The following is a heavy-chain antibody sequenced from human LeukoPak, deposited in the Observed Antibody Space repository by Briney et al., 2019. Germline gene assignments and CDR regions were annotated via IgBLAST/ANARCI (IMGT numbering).Heavy chain of an antibody. D-gene: IGHD6-19*01. Sequence: SETLSLTCTVSGGSISSYYWSWIRQPPGKGLEWIGYIYYSGSTNYNPSLKSRVTISVDTSKNQFSLKLSSVTAADTAVYYCARHETYSSGWFSAFDIWGQGTMVTVSS. J-gene: IGHJ3*02. CDR2: IYYSGST. CDR1: GGSISSYY. V-gene: IGHV4-59*08. CDR3: ARHETYSSGWFSAFDI.